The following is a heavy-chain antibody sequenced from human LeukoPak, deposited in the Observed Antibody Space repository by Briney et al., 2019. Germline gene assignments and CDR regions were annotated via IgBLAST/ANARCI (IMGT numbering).Heavy chain of an antibody. CDR2: INPNSGGT. D-gene: IGHD1-1*01. J-gene: IGHJ4*02. V-gene: IGHV1-2*02. Sequence: ASVKVSCKASGYTFTGYYMHWVRQAPGQGLEWMGWINPNSGGTNYAQKFQGRVTTTRDTSISTAYMELSRLRSDDTAVYYCARVRAGTSFVDYWGQGTLVTVSS. CDR1: GYTFTGYY. CDR3: ARVRAGTSFVDY.